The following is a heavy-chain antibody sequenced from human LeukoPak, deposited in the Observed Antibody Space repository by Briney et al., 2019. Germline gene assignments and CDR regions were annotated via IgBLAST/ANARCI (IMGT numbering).Heavy chain of an antibody. CDR2: INHSGST. CDR1: GGSFSGYY. D-gene: IGHD2-2*01. V-gene: IGHV4-34*01. CDR3: ARARQYQLLST. J-gene: IGHJ5*02. Sequence: SETLSLTCAVYGGSFSGYYWSWFRQPPGKGLEWIGEINHSGSTNYNPSLKSRVTISVDTSKNQFSLKLSSVTAADTAVYYCARARQYQLLSTWGQGTLVTVSS.